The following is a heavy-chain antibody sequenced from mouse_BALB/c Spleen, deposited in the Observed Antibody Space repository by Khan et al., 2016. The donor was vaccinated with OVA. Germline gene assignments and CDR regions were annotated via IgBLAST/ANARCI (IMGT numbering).Heavy chain of an antibody. J-gene: IGHJ3*01. CDR1: GFTFSTYS. CDR2: ISSAGDYT. V-gene: IGHV5-6*01. D-gene: IGHD4-1*01. Sequence: VQLKQSGGDLVRPGGSLKLSCSASGFTFSTYSMSWVRQTPDKRLEWVATISSAGDYTFFPDSVKGRFTISRDNARNTLYLQMSSLRSEDTAMYYCASHLTGSFAYWGQGTLVTVFA. CDR3: ASHLTGSFAY.